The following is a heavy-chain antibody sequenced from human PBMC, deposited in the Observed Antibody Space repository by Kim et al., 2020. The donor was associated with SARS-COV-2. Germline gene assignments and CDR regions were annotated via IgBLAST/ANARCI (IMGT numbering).Heavy chain of an antibody. J-gene: IGHJ5*02. V-gene: IGHV2-5*02. CDR2: IYWDDDK. CDR1: GFSLSTSGVG. CDR3: AHSPPIITMVRGVIITGNWFDP. Sequence: SGPTLVNPTQTLTLTCTFSGFSLSTSGVGVGWIRQPPGKALEWLALIYWDDDKRYSPSLKSSLTITKDTSKNQVVLTMTNMDPVDTATYYCAHSPPIITMVRGVIITGNWFDPWGQGTLVTVSS. D-gene: IGHD3-10*01.